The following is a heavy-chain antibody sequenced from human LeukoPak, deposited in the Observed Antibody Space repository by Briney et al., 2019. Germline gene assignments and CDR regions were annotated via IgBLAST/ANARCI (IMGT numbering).Heavy chain of an antibody. D-gene: IGHD3-22*01. CDR1: GGTFSSYA. V-gene: IGHV1-69*05. CDR3: ARGYYYDSSGYFAY. J-gene: IGHJ4*02. Sequence: SVKVSCKASGGTFSSYAISWVRQAPGQGLEWMGGIIPIFGTANYAQKFQGRVTITTDESTSTAYMELSSLRSEDTPVYYCARGYYYDSSGYFAYWGQGTLVTVSS. CDR2: IIPIFGTA.